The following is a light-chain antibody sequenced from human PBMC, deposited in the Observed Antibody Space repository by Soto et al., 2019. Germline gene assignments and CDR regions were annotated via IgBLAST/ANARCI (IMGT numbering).Light chain of an antibody. CDR1: QGISNF. J-gene: IGKJ5*01. CDR2: AAS. CDR3: QKYSSVIT. V-gene: IGKV1-27*01. Sequence: DLQMTQSPSSLSASVGDRVTITCRASQGISNFLAWYQQKPGKVPKLLISAASTLQSGVPSRFSGSVSGTDFTLTITSLQPEDVATYYCQKYSSVITFGQGTRLEI.